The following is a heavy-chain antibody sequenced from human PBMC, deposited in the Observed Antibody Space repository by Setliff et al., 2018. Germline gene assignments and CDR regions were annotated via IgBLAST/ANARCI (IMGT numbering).Heavy chain of an antibody. CDR3: ARGGVAAAGKKGVFEH. Sequence: ASVKVSCKASGGTFSSYAITWVRQAPGQGLEWMGTINTGGGSASIVDQFQGRVTMTRDTSTSTVFLEVNSLRSDDTAVYFCARGGVAAAGKKGVFEHWGQGTLVTVSS. J-gene: IGHJ4*02. CDR1: GGTFSSYA. CDR2: INTGGGSA. D-gene: IGHD6-13*01. V-gene: IGHV1-46*01.